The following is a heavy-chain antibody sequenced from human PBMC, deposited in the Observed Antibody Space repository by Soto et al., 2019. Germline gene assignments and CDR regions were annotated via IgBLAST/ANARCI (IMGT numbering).Heavy chain of an antibody. CDR3: AAEDSSWYDY. V-gene: IGHV3-48*03. Sequence: GGSLRLSCAASGFTFSSYEMNWVRQAPGKGLEWVSYISSSGSTIYYADSVKGRFTISRDNAKNSLYLQMNSLRAEDTAVYYCAAEDSSWYDYWGQGTLVTVSS. J-gene: IGHJ4*02. CDR1: GFTFSSYE. D-gene: IGHD6-13*01. CDR2: ISSSGSTI.